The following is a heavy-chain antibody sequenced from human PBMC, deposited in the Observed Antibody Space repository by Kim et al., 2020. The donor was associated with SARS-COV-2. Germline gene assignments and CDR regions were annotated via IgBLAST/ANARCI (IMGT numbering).Heavy chain of an antibody. D-gene: IGHD2-15*01. CDR1: GGSFSGYY. V-gene: IGHV4-34*01. J-gene: IGHJ5*02. Sequence: SETLSLTCAVYGGSFSGYYWSWIRQPPGKGLEWIGEINHSGSTNYNPFLKSRVTISVDTSKNQFSLKLSSVTAADTAVYYCARLKPCRVGSCHFRSLPWG. CDR3: ARLKPCRVGSCHFRSLP. CDR2: INHSGST.